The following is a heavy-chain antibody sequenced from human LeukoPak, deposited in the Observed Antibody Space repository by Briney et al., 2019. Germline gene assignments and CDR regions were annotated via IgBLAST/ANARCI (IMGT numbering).Heavy chain of an antibody. J-gene: IGHJ4*02. Sequence: NTSETLSLTCTVSSGSISNGDYYWSWIRQPPGKGLEWIGYIYYSGSTYYNPSLKSRVTISVDASKNQFSLKLSSVTAADTAVYYCASLSEVWGSPFDYWGQGTLVTVSS. CDR2: IYYSGST. CDR3: ASLSEVWGSPFDY. V-gene: IGHV4-30-4*08. CDR1: SGSISNGDYY. D-gene: IGHD3-16*01.